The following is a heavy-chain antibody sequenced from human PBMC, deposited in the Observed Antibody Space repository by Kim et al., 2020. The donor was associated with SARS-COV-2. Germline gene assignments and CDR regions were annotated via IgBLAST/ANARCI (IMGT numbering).Heavy chain of an antibody. Sequence: GGSLRLSCAASGFTFSSYSMNWVRQAPGKGLEWVSYISSSSSTIYYANSVKGRFTISRDNAKNSLYLQMNSLSDEATAGYYCARGGYGDIGDYCGQGTL. CDR3: ARGGYGDIGDY. V-gene: IGHV3-48*02. CDR2: ISSSSSTI. CDR1: GFTFSSYS. D-gene: IGHD4-17*01. J-gene: IGHJ4*02.